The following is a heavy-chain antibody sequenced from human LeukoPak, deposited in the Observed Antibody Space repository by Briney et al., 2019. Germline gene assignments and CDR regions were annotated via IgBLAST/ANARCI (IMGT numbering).Heavy chain of an antibody. CDR1: GFTFSSYG. Sequence: GRSLRLSCAASGFTFSSYGMHWVRQAPGKGLEWVPVIWYDGSNKYYADSVKGRFTISRDNSKNTLYLQMNSLRAEDTAVYYCARDYYGSGSLDYWGQGTLVTVSS. CDR3: ARDYYGSGSLDY. CDR2: IWYDGSNK. J-gene: IGHJ4*02. D-gene: IGHD3-10*01. V-gene: IGHV3-33*01.